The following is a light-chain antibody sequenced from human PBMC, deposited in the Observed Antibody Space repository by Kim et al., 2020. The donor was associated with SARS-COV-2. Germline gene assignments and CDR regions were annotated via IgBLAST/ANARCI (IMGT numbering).Light chain of an antibody. CDR2: GAF. J-gene: IGKJ4*01. Sequence: SVSPGERATLSCRASQSVNSNLAWYQQKPGQAPRLLISGAFTRATGFPARFSGSGSGTEFTLTISSLQSEDFAVYYCQQYNDWPVTFGGGTKLEIK. CDR1: QSVNSN. CDR3: QQYNDWPVT. V-gene: IGKV3-15*01.